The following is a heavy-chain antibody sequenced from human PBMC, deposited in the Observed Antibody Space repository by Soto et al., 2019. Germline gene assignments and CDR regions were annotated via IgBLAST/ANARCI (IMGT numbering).Heavy chain of an antibody. J-gene: IGHJ6*02. D-gene: IGHD4-17*01. CDR3: AKGTVTHAHSDSDYYARDV. Sequence: GGSLSLSCAASGVTFTSYAMTWVRQVPGEGLQWVSSISKSGDSTYYADTVKGRFTTSRDNSKNTEYLQMSSLRVEDTAVYFCAKGTVTHAHSDSDYYARDVWGQGTTVTVSS. V-gene: IGHV3-23*01. CDR2: ISKSGDST. CDR1: GVTFTSYA.